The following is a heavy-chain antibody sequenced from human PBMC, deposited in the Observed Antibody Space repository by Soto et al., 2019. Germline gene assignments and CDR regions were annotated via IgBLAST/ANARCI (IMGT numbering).Heavy chain of an antibody. CDR1: GFSFSSYW. CDR2: IKQEGREK. V-gene: IGHV3-7*03. J-gene: IGHJ4*02. D-gene: IGHD2-15*01. CDR3: TRFGGAYVDF. Sequence: EVQLVESGGTLLQPGGSLRLSCGASGFSFSSYWMTWVRQAPGKGLAWVANIKQEGREKYYVDSVKGRFTISSENATISLNLQMNALRAEDRSVYYCTRFGGAYVDFWGQGALVTVAS.